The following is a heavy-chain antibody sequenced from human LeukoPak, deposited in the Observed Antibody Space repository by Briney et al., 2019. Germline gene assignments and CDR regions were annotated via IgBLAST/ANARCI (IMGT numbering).Heavy chain of an antibody. J-gene: IGHJ4*02. CDR3: ARSQYDSSGPHFDY. V-gene: IGHV3-30*04. Sequence: GSLRLSCAASGFTFSSYAMHWVRQAPGKGLEWVAVISYDGSNKYYADSVKGRFTISRDNSKNTLYLQMNSLRAEDTAVYYCARSQYDSSGPHFDYWGQGTLVTASS. CDR1: GFTFSSYA. D-gene: IGHD3-22*01. CDR2: ISYDGSNK.